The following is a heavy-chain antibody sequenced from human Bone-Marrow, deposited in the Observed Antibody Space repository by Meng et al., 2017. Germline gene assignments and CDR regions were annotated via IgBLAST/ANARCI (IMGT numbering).Heavy chain of an antibody. Sequence: QGQLQEAGPGLGEPSGPLALTCGVSGASVSSGYWWTWVRQPPGKGLEWIGEFHHSGTTNYNPSLRSRVTISVDTSKNQFSLRLTSVTAADTAVYYCAASPGWWRIDSWGQGTLVTVSS. CDR3: AASPGWWRIDS. CDR1: GASVSSGYW. D-gene: IGHD6-19*01. J-gene: IGHJ4*02. V-gene: IGHV4-4*02. CDR2: FHHSGTT.